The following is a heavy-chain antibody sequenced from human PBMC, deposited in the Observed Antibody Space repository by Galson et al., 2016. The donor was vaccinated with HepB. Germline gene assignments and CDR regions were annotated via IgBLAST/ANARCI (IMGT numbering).Heavy chain of an antibody. D-gene: IGHD2-15*01. V-gene: IGHV4-34*01. Sequence: SETLSLTCGVYGGSFNAYYWSWIRQPPGKGLEWIGEINYTGSTKYNPSLKSRVTISVDTSKNQFSLKLTSLTAADTAMYCCARVVVAATNWFDPWGQGTLVTVSS. CDR2: INYTGST. CDR3: ARVVVAATNWFDP. CDR1: GGSFNAYY. J-gene: IGHJ5*02.